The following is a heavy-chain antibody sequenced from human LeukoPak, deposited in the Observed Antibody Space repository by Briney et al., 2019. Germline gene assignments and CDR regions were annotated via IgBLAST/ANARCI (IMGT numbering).Heavy chain of an antibody. CDR3: ARYYCSSTSCYGADY. V-gene: IGHV3-74*01. Sequence: GGSLRLSCAASAFTFSSYWMHLVRQAPGKGLVWVSRINSDGSSTSYADSVKGRFTISRDNAKNSLYLQMNSLRAEDTAVYYCARYYCSSTSCYGADYWGQGTLVTVSS. CDR2: INSDGSST. CDR1: AFTFSSYW. D-gene: IGHD2-2*01. J-gene: IGHJ4*02.